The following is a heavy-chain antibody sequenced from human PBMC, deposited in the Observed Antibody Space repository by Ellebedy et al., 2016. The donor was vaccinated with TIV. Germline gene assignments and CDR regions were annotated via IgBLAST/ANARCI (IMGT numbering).Heavy chain of an antibody. J-gene: IGHJ4*02. CDR1: GYKFINYG. D-gene: IGHD5-18*01. Sequence: AASVKVSCKASGYKFINYGYTWVRQAPGQGLEWVGYISSHNGNSNYGKNFEGRVTMTTDRPTATVFMELGSLRSDDTAMDYCARTRYSSSWPDFWGQGTLVTVAS. V-gene: IGHV1-18*04. CDR3: ARTRYSSSWPDF. CDR2: ISSHNGNS.